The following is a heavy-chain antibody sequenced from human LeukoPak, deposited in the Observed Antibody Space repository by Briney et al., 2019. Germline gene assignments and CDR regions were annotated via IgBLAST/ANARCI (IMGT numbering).Heavy chain of an antibody. V-gene: IGHV5-51*01. D-gene: IGHD3-22*01. CDR3: ASSTYDSSGYYVSY. J-gene: IGHJ4*02. CDR1: GYSFTSCW. CDR2: TYPGDSDT. Sequence: GESLKISCKGSGYSFTSCWIGWVRQTPGKGLEWMGITYPGDSDTRYSPSFQGQVTISADKSISTAYLQWSSLKASDTAMYYCASSTYDSSGYYVSYWGQGTLVTVSS.